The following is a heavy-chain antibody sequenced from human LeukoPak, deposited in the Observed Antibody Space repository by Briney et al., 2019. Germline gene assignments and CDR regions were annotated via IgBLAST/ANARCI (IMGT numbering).Heavy chain of an antibody. CDR3: ASGYSSGWLHYYYGMDV. CDR1: GFTFSSYW. Sequence: GGSLRLSCAASGFTFSSYWMSWVRQAPGKGLEWVSYISSSGSTIYYADSVKGRFTISRDNAKNSLYLQMNSLRAEDTAVYYCASGYSSGWLHYYYGMDVWGQGTTVTVSS. V-gene: IGHV3-48*04. D-gene: IGHD6-19*01. CDR2: ISSSGSTI. J-gene: IGHJ6*02.